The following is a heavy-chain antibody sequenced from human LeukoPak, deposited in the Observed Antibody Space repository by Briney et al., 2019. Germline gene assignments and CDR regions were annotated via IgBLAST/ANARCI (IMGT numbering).Heavy chain of an antibody. CDR1: EYTFTVYY. Sequence: ASVKVSCKASEYTFTVYYMHWVRQAPGQGLEWMGWINPNSGGTHYAPKFQGRVTMTRGTSISTAYMELSRLRSDDTAVYYCARGPYVPFPNWYFDLWGRGTLVTVSS. J-gene: IGHJ2*01. V-gene: IGHV1-2*02. CDR3: ARGPYVPFPNWYFDL. D-gene: IGHD3-10*02. CDR2: INPNSGGT.